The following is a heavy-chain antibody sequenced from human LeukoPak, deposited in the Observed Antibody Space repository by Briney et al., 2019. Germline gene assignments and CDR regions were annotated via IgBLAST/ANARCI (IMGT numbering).Heavy chain of an antibody. CDR3: ARRSPNYYFDY. CDR2: LSGSGSST. V-gene: IGHV3-23*01. CDR1: GFAFNTYA. Sequence: GGSLRLSCAASGFAFNTYAMSWVRQAPGKGLEWVSALSGSGSSTYYADSVKGRFTISRDNAKNSLYLQMNSLRAEDTAVYYCARRSPNYYFDYWGQRTPVTVSS. J-gene: IGHJ4*02.